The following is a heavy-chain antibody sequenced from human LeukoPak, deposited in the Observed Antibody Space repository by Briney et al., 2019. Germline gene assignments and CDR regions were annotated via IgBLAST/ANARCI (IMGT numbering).Heavy chain of an antibody. CDR1: GFTFSHAW. CDR2: IKSKTNGGTT. CDR3: TWVGARYYFDY. V-gene: IGHV3-15*01. D-gene: IGHD1-26*01. Sequence: GGSLRLSCAASGFTFSHAWMSWVRQAPGKGLEWVGRIKSKTNGGTTDYAAPVKGRFTISRDDSRNTLYLQMNRLKTEDTAVYYCTWVGARYYFDYWGQGTLVTVSS. J-gene: IGHJ4*02.